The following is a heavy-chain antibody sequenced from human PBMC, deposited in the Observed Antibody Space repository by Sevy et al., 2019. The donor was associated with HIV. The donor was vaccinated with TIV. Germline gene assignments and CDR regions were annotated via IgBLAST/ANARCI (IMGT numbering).Heavy chain of an antibody. CDR2: ISGSGGST. D-gene: IGHD3-9*01. CDR3: AKDLGYYDILTGYLRPYYFDY. J-gene: IGHJ4*02. V-gene: IGHV3-23*01. Sequence: GGSLRLSCAASGFTFSSYAMSWVRQAPGKGLEWVSAISGSGGSTYYADSVKGRFTISRDNSKNTLYLQMNSLRAGETGVFYCAKDLGYYDILTGYLRPYYFDYWGQGTLVTVSS. CDR1: GFTFSSYA.